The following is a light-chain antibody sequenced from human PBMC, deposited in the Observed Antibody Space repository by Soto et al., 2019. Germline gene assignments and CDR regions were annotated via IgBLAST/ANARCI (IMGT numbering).Light chain of an antibody. CDR2: RNN. Sequence: QAVLTHPPSASGTPGQRVTISCSASSSNIGSNYVYWYQQLRGTAPKLRIYRNNQRPSGVPDRFSGPESGTSASLAMSGLRSEDEADYYCAAWDDSLSGKVFGTGTKLTVL. J-gene: IGLJ1*01. CDR1: SSNIGSNY. CDR3: AAWDDSLSGKV. V-gene: IGLV1-47*01.